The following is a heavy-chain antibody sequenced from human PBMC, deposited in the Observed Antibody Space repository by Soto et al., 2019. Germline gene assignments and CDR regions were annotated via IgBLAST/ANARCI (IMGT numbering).Heavy chain of an antibody. V-gene: IGHV3-23*01. CDR1: GFTFSTYA. D-gene: IGHD4-17*01. Sequence: GGSLRLSCAASGFTFSTYAIAWVRQAPGKGQEWVSGVSASGLNTDYADPVKGRFYISRGNSKNTVSLHMNSLRAEDTALYYCARDWGDYIRFDAFDIWGQGTMVTVS. CDR2: VSASGLNT. J-gene: IGHJ3*02. CDR3: ARDWGDYIRFDAFDI.